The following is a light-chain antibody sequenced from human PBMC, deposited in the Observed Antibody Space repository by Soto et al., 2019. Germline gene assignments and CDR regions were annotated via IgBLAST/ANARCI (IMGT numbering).Light chain of an antibody. CDR3: QHYNSYSEA. CDR1: QGIGDT. CDR2: DSS. V-gene: IGKV3-15*01. J-gene: IGKJ1*01. Sequence: EIVLTQSPAALSVSPGERVTLSCRASQGIGDTLAWYQQKPGQTPRLLIYDSSTRAIGIPIRFSGSRSGTEFILTINGLQFEDFAVYYCQHYNSYSEAFGQGTKVELK.